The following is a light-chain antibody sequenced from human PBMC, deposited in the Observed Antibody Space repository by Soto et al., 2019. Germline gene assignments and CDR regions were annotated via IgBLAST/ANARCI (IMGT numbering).Light chain of an antibody. CDR2: KVS. CDR3: MQATHWPWT. CDR1: QSLVYSDGFTY. J-gene: IGKJ1*01. Sequence: DVAMAHSPLSLPATLRHPASISCASSQSLVYSDGFTYLNWFQQRPGQSPRRLIYKVSNRASGVPARFSGRGSGTDFTLTISRVEADDVVVYYCMQATHWPWTFGQGTKVDIK. V-gene: IGKV2-30*01.